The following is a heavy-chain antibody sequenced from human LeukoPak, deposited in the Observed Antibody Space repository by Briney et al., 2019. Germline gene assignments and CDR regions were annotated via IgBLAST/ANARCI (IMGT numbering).Heavy chain of an antibody. CDR2: IIPIFGTA. D-gene: IGHD5-18*01. CDR1: GYTFTSYG. Sequence: SVKVSCKASGYTFTSYGISWVRQAPGQGLEWMGRIIPIFGTANYAQKFQGRVTITTDESTSTAYMDLSSLRSEDTAVYYCARMMGGYSYGSPIGWGQGTLVTVSS. CDR3: ARMMGGYSYGSPIG. V-gene: IGHV1-69*05. J-gene: IGHJ4*02.